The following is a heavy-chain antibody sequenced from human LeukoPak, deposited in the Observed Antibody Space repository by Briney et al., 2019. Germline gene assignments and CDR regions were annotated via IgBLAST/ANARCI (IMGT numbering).Heavy chain of an antibody. V-gene: IGHV4-34*01. D-gene: IGHD7-27*01. CDR1: GVSFTGYY. J-gene: IGHJ4*02. CDR3: TRTSPGVPLDV. Sequence: SETLSLTCVVSGVSFTGYYGSWIRQPPGKGPEWIGEIGHSGSTSYNPSLKSRVTISLDTSKRQFSLKLTSATAADTAVYYCTRTSPGVPLDVWGQGSLVTVSS. CDR2: IGHSGST.